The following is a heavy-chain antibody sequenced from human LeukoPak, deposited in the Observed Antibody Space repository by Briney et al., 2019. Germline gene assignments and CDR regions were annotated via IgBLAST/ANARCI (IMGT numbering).Heavy chain of an antibody. CDR2: INPNSGGT. D-gene: IGHD1-26*01. V-gene: IGHV1-2*02. CDR3: AREVGAPGYYYMDV. CDR1: GYTFTGYY. Sequence: ASVKVSCKASGYTFTGYYMHWVRQAPGQGLEWMGWINPNSGGTNYAQKFQGRVTMTRDTSISTAYMELSRLRSDDTAVYYCAREVGAPGYYYMDVWGKGTTVTVSS. J-gene: IGHJ6*03.